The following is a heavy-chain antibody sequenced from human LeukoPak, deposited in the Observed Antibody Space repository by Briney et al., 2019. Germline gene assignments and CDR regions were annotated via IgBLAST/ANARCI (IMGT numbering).Heavy chain of an antibody. D-gene: IGHD2-2*01. CDR3: AMYCSTASCSPFDY. CDR1: GGSISSSSYY. J-gene: IGHJ4*02. V-gene: IGHV4-39*01. CDR2: LHYSGRT. Sequence: SETLSLTCTVSGGSISSSSYYWAWIRQPPGKGLEWTGSLHYSGRTVYNPSLNSRGTISADTSKNQFSLKLTSVTAADTAVYYCAMYCSTASCSPFDYWGRGTLVTVSS.